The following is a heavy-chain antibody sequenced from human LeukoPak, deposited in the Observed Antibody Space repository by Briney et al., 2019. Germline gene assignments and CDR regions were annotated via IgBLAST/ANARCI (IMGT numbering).Heavy chain of an antibody. D-gene: IGHD6-13*01. CDR2: IYTSGST. V-gene: IGHV4-61*02. J-gene: IGHJ4*02. Sequence: SETLSLTCTVSGGSISSGSYYWSWIRQPAGKGLEWIGRIYTSGSTNYNPSLKSRVTISVDTSKNQFSLKLSSVTAADTAVYYCARDAPYSSSIDYWGQGTLVTVSS. CDR3: ARDAPYSSSIDY. CDR1: GGSISSGSYY.